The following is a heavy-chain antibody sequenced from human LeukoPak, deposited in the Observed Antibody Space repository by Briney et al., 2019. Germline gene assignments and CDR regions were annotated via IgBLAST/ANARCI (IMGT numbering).Heavy chain of an antibody. D-gene: IGHD2-15*01. CDR2: MNPNSGNT. Sequence: GASVKVSCKASGYTFTSYDINWVRQATGQGLEWMGWMNPNSGNTGYAQKFQDRVTITRNTSISTAYMELSSLRSEDTAVYYCARGREVVVAATLPYDYWGQGTLVTVSS. V-gene: IGHV1-8*03. CDR3: ARGREVVVAATLPYDY. J-gene: IGHJ4*02. CDR1: GYTFTSYD.